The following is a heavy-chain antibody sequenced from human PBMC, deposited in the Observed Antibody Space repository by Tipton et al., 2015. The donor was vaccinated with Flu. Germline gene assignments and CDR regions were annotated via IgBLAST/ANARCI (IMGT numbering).Heavy chain of an antibody. CDR3: ARGLLGDTAFDM. CDR1: GYSFTSYW. V-gene: IGHV5-51*01. CDR2: IYPSDSDT. D-gene: IGHD1-26*01. J-gene: IGHJ3*02. Sequence: QLVQSGAVVKKPGGSLIISCKSSGYSFTSYWIGWVRQMPGKGLEYMGIIYPSDSDTRYSSSLQGQVTISADKSISIAYLQWSSLKTSDPAMYYCARGLLGDTAFDMWGQGTMVTVS.